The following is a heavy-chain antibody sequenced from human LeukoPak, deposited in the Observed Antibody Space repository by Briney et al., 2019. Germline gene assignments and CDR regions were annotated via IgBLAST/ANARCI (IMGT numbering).Heavy chain of an antibody. CDR2: INPSGGST. J-gene: IGHJ4*02. CDR1: GYTFTSYY. Sequence: ASVKVSCKASGYTFTSYYMHWVRQAPGQGLEWMGIINPSGGSTSYAQKFQGRVTMTRDTSTSTVYMELSSLRSEDTAVYYCARDYYDSSGYLDLKAPTFDYWGQGTLVTVSS. D-gene: IGHD3-22*01. CDR3: ARDYYDSSGYLDLKAPTFDY. V-gene: IGHV1-46*01.